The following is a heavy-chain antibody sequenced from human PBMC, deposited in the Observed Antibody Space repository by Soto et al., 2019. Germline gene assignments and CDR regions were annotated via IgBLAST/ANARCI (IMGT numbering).Heavy chain of an antibody. CDR1: GGAISISRCH. CDR3: ARHGITGSYYDAFDI. J-gene: IGHJ3*02. Sequence: SETLSLTFINSGGAISISRCHRCWTRQPPWKGLEWIASIKYSGTTFYNPSLKSRVTLSVDTSKSQFALKLSSVTAAETAVYYCARHGITGSYYDAFDIWGQGT. D-gene: IGHD1-26*01. V-gene: IGHV4-39*01. CDR2: IKYSGTT.